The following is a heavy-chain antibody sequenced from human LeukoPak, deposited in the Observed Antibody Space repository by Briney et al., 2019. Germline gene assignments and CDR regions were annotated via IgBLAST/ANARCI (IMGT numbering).Heavy chain of an antibody. J-gene: IGHJ6*02. CDR1: GFTFSSYW. D-gene: IGHD6-19*01. Sequence: GGSLRLSCAASGFTFSSYWMHWVRQAPGKGLVWVSRINSDGSSTSYADSVKGRFTISRDNAKNTLYPQMNSLRAEDTAVYYCARASSGPNYYYYGMDVWGQGTTVTVSS. CDR2: INSDGSST. CDR3: ARASSGPNYYYYGMDV. V-gene: IGHV3-74*01.